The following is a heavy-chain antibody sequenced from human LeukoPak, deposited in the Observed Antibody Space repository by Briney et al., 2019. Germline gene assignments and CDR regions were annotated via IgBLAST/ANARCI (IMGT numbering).Heavy chain of an antibody. Sequence: PSETLSLTCTVSGGSIRSYYWSWIRQPPGKGLEWIGYIYYSGTTYYNPSLKSRVSISIDTSKNQFALKLSSVTAEDTAVYYRANGRSGYLSRTDFDYWGQGTLVTVSS. D-gene: IGHD3-22*01. CDR1: GGSIRSYY. J-gene: IGHJ4*02. CDR2: IYYSGTT. V-gene: IGHV4-59*12. CDR3: ANGRSGYLSRTDFDY.